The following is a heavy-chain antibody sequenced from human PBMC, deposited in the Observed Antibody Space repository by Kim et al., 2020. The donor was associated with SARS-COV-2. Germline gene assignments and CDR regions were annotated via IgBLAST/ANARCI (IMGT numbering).Heavy chain of an antibody. CDR3: ASYCTGDRSHSVGAFDI. Sequence: SQTLSLTCVISGDSVSSKIAAWNLIRQSPSRGLEWRGRTYYKSKWYNDYAVSVNSRLTINPDTSKNQFSLQLNSVTPEDTAMYYCASYCTGDRSHSVGAFDIWGQGTRVTVSS. V-gene: IGHV6-1*01. CDR1: GDSVSSKIAA. J-gene: IGHJ3*02. D-gene: IGHD2-8*02. CDR2: TYYKSKWYN.